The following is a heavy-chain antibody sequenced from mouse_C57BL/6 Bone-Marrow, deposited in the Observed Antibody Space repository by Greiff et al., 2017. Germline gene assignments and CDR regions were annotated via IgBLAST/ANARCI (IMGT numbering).Heavy chain of an antibody. CDR1: GYSFTSYY. CDR3: ARILRRGDYYAMDY. CDR2: IYPGSGNT. D-gene: IGHD2-4*01. J-gene: IGHJ4*01. Sequence: QVQLQQSGPELVKPGASVKISCKASGYSFTSYYIHWVKQRPGQGLEWIGWIYPGSGNTKYIEKFKGKATLTADTSSSTAYMQLSSLTSEDSAVYYCARILRRGDYYAMDYWGQGTSVTVSS. V-gene: IGHV1-66*01.